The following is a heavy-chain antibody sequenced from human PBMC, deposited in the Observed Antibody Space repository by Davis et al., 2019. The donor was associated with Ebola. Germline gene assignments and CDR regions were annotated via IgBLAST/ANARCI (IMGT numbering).Heavy chain of an antibody. Sequence: SLKTACAASGFIFRNYAMHWVRQAPGKGLEWAAVVSHSERERFYADSVKGRFTISRDNSENTLYLQMNSLTADDTSVYYCARAGFDEVLDYWGQGTPVTVSS. V-gene: IGHV3-30*04. CDR2: VSHSERER. D-gene: IGHD3-3*01. J-gene: IGHJ4*02. CDR1: GFIFRNYA. CDR3: ARAGFDEVLDY.